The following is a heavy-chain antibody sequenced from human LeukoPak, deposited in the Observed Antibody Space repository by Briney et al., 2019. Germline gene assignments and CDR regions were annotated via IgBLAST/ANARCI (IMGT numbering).Heavy chain of an antibody. V-gene: IGHV3-7*01. CDR1: GFTFSSSW. Sequence: PGGSLRLSCAASGFTFSSSWMAWVRQAPGKGLEWVGNIKEDGTAKNYVVSVRGRFTISRDNAKNSLYLQMNSLRGEDTAVYYCARSPAVAPDNWFSDLWGRGTLVTVSS. D-gene: IGHD6-19*01. CDR3: ARSPAVAPDNWFSDL. CDR2: IKEDGTAK. J-gene: IGHJ2*01.